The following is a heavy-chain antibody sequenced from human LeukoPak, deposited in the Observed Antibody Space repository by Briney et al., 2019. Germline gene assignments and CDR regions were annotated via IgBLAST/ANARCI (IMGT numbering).Heavy chain of an antibody. D-gene: IGHD6-13*01. V-gene: IGHV1-46*01. CDR2: INPSGGGS. CDR1: GYTFTRHY. Sequence: ASVKVSCKASGYTFTRHYMHWVRQAPGQGLEGMGIINPSGGGSSYAQKSQGRVTMTSDTSTSTVYMELSSLRSEDTALYYCAREAAAGTTGFDYWGQGTLVTVSS. J-gene: IGHJ4*02. CDR3: AREAAAGTTGFDY.